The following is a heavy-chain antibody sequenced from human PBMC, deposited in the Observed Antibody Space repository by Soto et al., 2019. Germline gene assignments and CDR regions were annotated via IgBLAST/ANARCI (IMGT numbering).Heavy chain of an antibody. D-gene: IGHD5-18*01. V-gene: IGHV4-34*01. CDR1: GGSFSGYY. CDR2: NNHSGST. CDR3: AREDRQNVDTAMVGGNWFDP. J-gene: IGHJ5*02. Sequence: QVQLQQWGAGLLKPSETLSLTCAVYGGSFSGYYWSWIRQPPGKGLEWIGENNHSGSTNYNPSLRSRVTISVDTSKNQFSLKLSSVTAADTAVYYCAREDRQNVDTAMVGGNWFDPGGQGTLVTVSS.